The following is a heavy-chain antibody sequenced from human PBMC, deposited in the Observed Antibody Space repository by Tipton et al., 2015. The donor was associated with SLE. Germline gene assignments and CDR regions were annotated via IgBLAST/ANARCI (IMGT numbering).Heavy chain of an antibody. V-gene: IGHV4-34*01. CDR3: ARPLEWLSYDAFDF. D-gene: IGHD3-3*01. J-gene: IGHJ3*01. CDR2: INHSGST. CDR1: GGSFSDYF. Sequence: LRLSCAVYGGSFSDYFWSWIRQPPGKGLEWIGEINHSGSTTYNPSLKSRVTISVDTSKNQFSLKVGSVTAADTAVYYCARPLEWLSYDAFDFWGQGTMVTVSS.